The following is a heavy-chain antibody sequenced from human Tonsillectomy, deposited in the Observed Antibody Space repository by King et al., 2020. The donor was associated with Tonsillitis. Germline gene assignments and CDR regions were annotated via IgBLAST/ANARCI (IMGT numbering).Heavy chain of an antibody. CDR3: ARGYNWNDVYAFDI. CDR1: GFTFSSYG. CDR2: IWYDGRNK. Sequence: VQLVESGGGVVQPGRSLRLSCAASGFTFSSYGMHWVRQAPGKGLEWVAVIWYDGRNKYYADSVKGRFTISRDNSKNTLYLQMNSLRAEDTAVYYCARGYNWNDVYAFDIWGQGTMVTVSS. D-gene: IGHD1-20*01. J-gene: IGHJ3*02. V-gene: IGHV3-33*01.